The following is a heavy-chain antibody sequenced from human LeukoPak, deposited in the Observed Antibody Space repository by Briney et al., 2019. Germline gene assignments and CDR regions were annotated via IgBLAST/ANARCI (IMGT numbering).Heavy chain of an antibody. CDR3: ARDRGTMGIDY. J-gene: IGHJ4*02. D-gene: IGHD3-10*01. Sequence: SETLSLTCTVSGGSISSSSYYWGWIRQPPGKGLEWIGSIYYSGSTYYNPSLKSRVTISVDTSKNQFSLKLSSVTAADTAVYYCARDRGTMGIDYWGLGTLVTVSS. CDR1: GGSISSSSYY. V-gene: IGHV4-39*07. CDR2: IYYSGST.